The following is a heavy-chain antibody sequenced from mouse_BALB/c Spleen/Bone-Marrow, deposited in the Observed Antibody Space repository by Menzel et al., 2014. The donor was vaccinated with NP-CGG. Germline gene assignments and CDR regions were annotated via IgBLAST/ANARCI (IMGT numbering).Heavy chain of an antibody. CDR2: ISDGGTYT. V-gene: IGHV5-4*02. CDR1: GFTFSDYY. J-gene: IGHJ3*01. D-gene: IGHD2-14*01. Sequence: EVNVVESGGGLVKPGGSLKLSCAASGFTFSDYYMYWVRQTPEKRLEWVATISDGGTYTYCPDSVKGRFTISRDSAKNNLYLQMSSLKSEDTAMYYCARDGDYRYAWFAYWDQGTLVTVSA. CDR3: ARDGDYRYAWFAY.